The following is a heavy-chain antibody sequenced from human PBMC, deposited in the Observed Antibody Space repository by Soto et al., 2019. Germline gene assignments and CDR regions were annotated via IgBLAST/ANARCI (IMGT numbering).Heavy chain of an antibody. CDR2: ISAYNGNK. V-gene: IGHV1-18*04. CDR3: ERGVSGSYPRDWYFDL. Sequence: QVQLVQSGAEVKKPGASVKVSCKASGYTFTSYGISWVRQAPGKGREGRGWISAYNGNKNYAQKLQGRVTMTTDTYTSTAYMELRSLRSDDTAVYYCERGVSGSYPRDWYFDLWGRGTLVTVSS. CDR1: GYTFTSYG. D-gene: IGHD3-16*02. J-gene: IGHJ2*01.